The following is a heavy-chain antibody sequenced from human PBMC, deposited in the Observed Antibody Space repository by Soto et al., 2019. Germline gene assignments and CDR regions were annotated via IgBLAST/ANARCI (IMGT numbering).Heavy chain of an antibody. D-gene: IGHD6-13*01. CDR1: GFTFDDYA. V-gene: IGHV3-9*01. J-gene: IGHJ3*02. CDR3: AKDIAAAGTLLFRGQRAFDI. CDR2: ISWNSGSI. Sequence: PGVSLRLSCAASGFTFDDYAMHWVRQAPGKGLEWVSGISWNSGSIGYADSVKGRFTISRDNAKNSLYLQMNSLRAEDTALYYCAKDIAAAGTLLFRGQRAFDIWGQGTMVTVSS.